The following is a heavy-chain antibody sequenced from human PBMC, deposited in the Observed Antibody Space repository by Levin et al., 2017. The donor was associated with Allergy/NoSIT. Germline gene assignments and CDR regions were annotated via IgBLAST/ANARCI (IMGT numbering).Heavy chain of an antibody. D-gene: IGHD6-19*01. CDR2: IKEDGSQK. CDR1: GFTFSSCW. CDR3: ARDTTLAGEA. J-gene: IGHJ5*02. Sequence: LSLTCAASGFTFSSCWMSWVRQAPGKGLEWVANIKEDGSQKYYADSVKGRFTISRDNANNSLYLQMTYLGVDDTAVYYCARDTTLAGEAWGQGTLGTVSS. V-gene: IGHV3-7*03.